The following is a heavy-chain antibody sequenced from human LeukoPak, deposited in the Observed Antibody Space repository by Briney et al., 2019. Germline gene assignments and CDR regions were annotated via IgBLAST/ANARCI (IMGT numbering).Heavy chain of an antibody. CDR1: GFTFSSYG. V-gene: IGHV3-33*01. Sequence: GGSLRLSCAASGFTFSSYGMHWVRQAPGKGLEWVAVIWYDGSNKYYADSVKGRFTISRDNSKNTLYLQMNSLRAEDTAVYYCAREHNWNAPLFDYWGQGTLVTVSS. D-gene: IGHD1-20*01. CDR2: IWYDGSNK. CDR3: AREHNWNAPLFDY. J-gene: IGHJ4*02.